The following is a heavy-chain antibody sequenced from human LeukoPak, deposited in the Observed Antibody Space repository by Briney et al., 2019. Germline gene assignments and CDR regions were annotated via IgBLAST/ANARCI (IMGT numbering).Heavy chain of an antibody. J-gene: IGHJ6*02. CDR2: IYYSGST. D-gene: IGHD6-13*01. CDR3: ARHRGSKIAAAATYYYYGMDV. Sequence: LETLSLTCTVSGGSISSSSYYWGWIRQPPGKGLGWVGSIYYSGSTYYNPSLKSRVTISVDTSKNQFSLKLSSVTAADTAVYYCARHRGSKIAAAATYYYYGMDVCGQGTTVTVSS. CDR1: GGSISSSSYY. V-gene: IGHV4-39*01.